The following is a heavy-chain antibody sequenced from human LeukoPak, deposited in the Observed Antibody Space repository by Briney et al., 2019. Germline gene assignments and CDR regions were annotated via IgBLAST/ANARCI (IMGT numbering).Heavy chain of an antibody. J-gene: IGHJ4*02. Sequence: PGRSLRLSCAASGFTFSSYGMHWVRQAPGKGLGWVAVISYDGSNKYYADSVKGRFTISRDNSKSTLYLQMNSLRAEDTAVYYCAKDHRVRYDILTGHDYWGQGTLVTVSS. CDR3: AKDHRVRYDILTGHDY. CDR2: ISYDGSNK. D-gene: IGHD3-9*01. CDR1: GFTFSSYG. V-gene: IGHV3-30*18.